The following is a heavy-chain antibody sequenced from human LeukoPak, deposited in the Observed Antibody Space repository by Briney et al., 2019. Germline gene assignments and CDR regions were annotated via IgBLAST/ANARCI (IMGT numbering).Heavy chain of an antibody. CDR3: ARGRKPYDSTGYSSFDY. D-gene: IGHD3-22*01. CDR1: GGSIRSSYYY. J-gene: IGHJ4*02. V-gene: IGHV4-39*01. Sequence: SETLSLTCTVSGGSIRSSYYYWGWIRQPPGKGLEWIGSIYDSGSTYYNPSLKSRVTISVDTSKNQFSLKLNSVTAADTAVYYCARGRKPYDSTGYSSFDYWGQGTLVTASS. CDR2: IYDSGST.